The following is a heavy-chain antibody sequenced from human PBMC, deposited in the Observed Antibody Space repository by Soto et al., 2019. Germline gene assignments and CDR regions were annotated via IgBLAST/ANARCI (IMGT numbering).Heavy chain of an antibody. CDR3: ARDPLWGTAMVLWYFDL. Sequence: GRSLRLSCAASGFTFSSYAMHWVRQAPGKGLEWVAVISYDGSNKYYADSVKGRFTISRDNSKNTLYLQMNSLRAEDTAVYYCARDPLWGTAMVLWYFDLLGRGTLVTGSS. CDR2: ISYDGSNK. V-gene: IGHV3-30-3*01. D-gene: IGHD5-18*01. J-gene: IGHJ2*01. CDR1: GFTFSSYA.